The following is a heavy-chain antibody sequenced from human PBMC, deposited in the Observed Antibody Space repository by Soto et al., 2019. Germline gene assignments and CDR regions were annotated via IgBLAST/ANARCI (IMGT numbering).Heavy chain of an antibody. V-gene: IGHV3-21*01. CDR2: VSSSSTYI. CDR1: GLTFSSYT. J-gene: IGHJ4*02. Sequence: LRLSCAASGLTFSSYTMNWVRQAPGKGLEWVSSVSSSSTYIYYADSVKGRFTISRDNAKNSLYLQMNSLRAEDTAIYYCARGSHSTTWYGGQFDYWGQGTLVTVSS. CDR3: ARGSHSTTWYGGQFDY. D-gene: IGHD6-13*01.